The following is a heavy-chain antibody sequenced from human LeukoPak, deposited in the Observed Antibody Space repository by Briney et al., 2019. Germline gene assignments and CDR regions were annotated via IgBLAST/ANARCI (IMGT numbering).Heavy chain of an antibody. CDR2: ISYDGSKT. D-gene: IGHD3-22*01. V-gene: IGHV3-30*18. CDR3: AKDRFYDSSSYPYYYAMDV. Sequence: GGSLGLSCAASGFTFSSYGMHWVRQAPGKGLEWVAVISYDGSKTYYGDSVKGRSTISRDNSKDTLYLQMNSLRAEDTAVYYCAKDRFYDSSSYPYYYAMDVWGQGTTVTVSS. J-gene: IGHJ6*02. CDR1: GFTFSSYG.